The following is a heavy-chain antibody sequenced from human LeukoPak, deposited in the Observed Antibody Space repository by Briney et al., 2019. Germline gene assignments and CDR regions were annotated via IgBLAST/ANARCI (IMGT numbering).Heavy chain of an antibody. D-gene: IGHD1-26*01. V-gene: IGHV3-30-3*01. Sequence: GGSLRLSCAASGFTFSSYAMHWVRQAPGKGLEWVAVISYDGSNKYYADSVKGRFTISRDNSKNTLYLQMNSLRAEDTAVCYCARVKSGSRKYYFDYWGQGTLVTVSS. CDR3: ARVKSGSRKYYFDY. CDR2: ISYDGSNK. J-gene: IGHJ4*02. CDR1: GFTFSSYA.